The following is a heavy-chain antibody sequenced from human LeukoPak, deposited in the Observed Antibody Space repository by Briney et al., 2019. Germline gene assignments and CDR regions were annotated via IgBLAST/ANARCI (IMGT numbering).Heavy chain of an antibody. D-gene: IGHD2-15*01. V-gene: IGHV3-13*04. CDR2: IGSGGDT. CDR1: GFTFSSYD. J-gene: IGHJ4*02. Sequence: GESLRLSCAASGFTFSSYDMHWVRQATGKGLEWVSSIGSGGDTYYPGSVKGRFTISRDNAKNSLYLQMNSLRAEDTAVYYCASRMNSGPLDYWGQGTPVTVSS. CDR3: ASRMNSGPLDY.